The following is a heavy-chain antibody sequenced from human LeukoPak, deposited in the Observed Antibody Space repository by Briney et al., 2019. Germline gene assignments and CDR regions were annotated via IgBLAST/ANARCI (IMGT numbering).Heavy chain of an antibody. J-gene: IGHJ4*02. V-gene: IGHV2-5*02. D-gene: IGHD2-2*03. CDR2: ICWDDDT. CDR3: AHSSQFSGYCTGTSCYSSPPFDY. Sequence: SGPTLVNPTQTLTLICTFSGFSLRTTGLGVGWIRQPPGKALEWLALICWDDDTRYSPSLKSRLTIMKDASKDHVVLIMTNMDPVDTATYYCAHSSQFSGYCTGTSCYSSPPFDYCGEGTLVTVSS. CDR1: GFSLRTTGLG.